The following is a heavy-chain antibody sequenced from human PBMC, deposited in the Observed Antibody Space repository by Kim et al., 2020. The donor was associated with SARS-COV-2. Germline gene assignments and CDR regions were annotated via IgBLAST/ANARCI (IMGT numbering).Heavy chain of an antibody. J-gene: IGHJ4*02. V-gene: IGHV3-23*01. D-gene: IGHD3-10*01. CDR3: AKTMGDNYKGVADH. Sequence: GGSLRLSCGASGFIFNRYDMTWFRQAPGKGLESISGIRATSGGTDYADSVKGRFTISRDNSKNTLYLQMNSLTAEDTAIYYCAKTMGDNYKGVADHWGQGTLVTVAS. CDR1: GFIFNRYD. CDR2: IRATSGGT.